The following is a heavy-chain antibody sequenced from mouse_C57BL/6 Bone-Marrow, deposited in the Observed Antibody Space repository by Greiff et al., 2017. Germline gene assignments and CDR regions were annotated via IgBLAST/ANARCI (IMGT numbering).Heavy chain of an antibody. V-gene: IGHV5-6*02. D-gene: IGHD1-1*01. CDR1: GFTFSSYG. Sequence: EVKLVESGGDLVKPGGSLQLSCAASGFTFSSYGMSWVRQTPDKRLEWVATISSGGSYTYYPDSVKGRFTISRDNAKNTLYLQMSSLKSEDTAMYYCARRSFYGGFAYWGQGTLVTVSA. CDR2: ISSGGSYT. CDR3: ARRSFYGGFAY. J-gene: IGHJ3*01.